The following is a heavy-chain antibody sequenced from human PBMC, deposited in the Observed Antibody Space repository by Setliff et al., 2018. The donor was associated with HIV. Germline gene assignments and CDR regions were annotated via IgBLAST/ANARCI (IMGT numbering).Heavy chain of an antibody. D-gene: IGHD6-13*01. CDR2: IYYSGTT. Sequence: ETLSLTCSVSGGSINSDNYYWGWIRQAPGKGLEWIGSIYYSGTTYYNPSLKSRVTISVDTSRNQFSLRLSSVTAADTAIYYCARVPTSSWYVTTQRTKEYFQQWGQGTLVTVSS. CDR3: ARVPTSSWYVTTQRTKEYFQQ. J-gene: IGHJ1*01. V-gene: IGHV4-39*07. CDR1: GGSINSDNYY.